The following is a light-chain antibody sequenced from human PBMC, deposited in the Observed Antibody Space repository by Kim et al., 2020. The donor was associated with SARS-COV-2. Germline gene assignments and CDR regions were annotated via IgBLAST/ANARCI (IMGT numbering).Light chain of an antibody. J-gene: IGKJ1*01. Sequence: DIQMTQSPTSLSASIGDRVTITCRASQGISSWLAWYQQKPEKAPKCLIYAASSLQSGDPSRFSGSGSGTDFTLTISSLQPEDFATYYFQQYDSYPRTFGQGTKVDIK. CDR2: AAS. CDR3: QQYDSYPRT. V-gene: IGKV1D-16*01. CDR1: QGISSW.